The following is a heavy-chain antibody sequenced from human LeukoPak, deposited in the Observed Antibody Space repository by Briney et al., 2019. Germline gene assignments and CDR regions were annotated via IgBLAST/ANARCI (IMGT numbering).Heavy chain of an antibody. CDR3: AMNWNCDY. CDR1: GFTFSGYA. CDR2: ISNSGGST. J-gene: IGHJ4*01. V-gene: IGHV3-64D*09. Sequence: GGSLRLSCSASGFTFSGYAMLWVRQAPGKGLECVSAISNSGGSTYYADSVKGRFTISRDNSDNTLYPQMSSLRAEDTAVYYCAMNWNCDYWGHGTLVTVSS. D-gene: IGHD1-1*01.